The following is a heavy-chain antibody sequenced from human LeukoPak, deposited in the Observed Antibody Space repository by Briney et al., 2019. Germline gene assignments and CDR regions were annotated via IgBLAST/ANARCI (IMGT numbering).Heavy chain of an antibody. J-gene: IGHJ4*02. CDR1: GYTFTGYY. CDR2: INPNSGGT. V-gene: IGHV1-2*02. CDR3: ARDHGLLWFGEKDY. D-gene: IGHD3-10*01. Sequence: GASVKVSCKASGYTFTGYYMHWVRQAPGHGLEWMGWINPNSGGTNYAQKFQGRVTMTRDTSISTAYMELSRLRYDDTAVYYCARDHGLLWFGEKDYWGQGTLVTVSS.